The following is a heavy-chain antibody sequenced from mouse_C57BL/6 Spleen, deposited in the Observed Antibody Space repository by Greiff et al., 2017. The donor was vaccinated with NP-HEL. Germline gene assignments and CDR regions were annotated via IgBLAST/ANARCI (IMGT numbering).Heavy chain of an antibody. CDR3: TRGDDGYYWFAY. D-gene: IGHD2-3*01. J-gene: IGHJ3*01. CDR2: ISSGGDYI. Sequence: EVQLVESGEGLVKPGGSLKLSCAASGFTFSSYAMSWVRQTPEKRLEWVAYISSGGDYIYYADTVKGRFTISRDNARNTLYLQMSSLKSEDTAMYYCTRGDDGYYWFAYWGQGTLVTVSA. V-gene: IGHV5-9-1*02. CDR1: GFTFSSYA.